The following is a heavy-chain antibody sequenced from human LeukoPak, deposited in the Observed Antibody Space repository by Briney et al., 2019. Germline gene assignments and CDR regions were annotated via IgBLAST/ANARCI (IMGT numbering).Heavy chain of an antibody. Sequence: GGSLRLSCAASGFTFSGAAMSWVRQAPGKGLEWVSLISGSGGGTYYADSVKGRFTIFRDNSKNTQYLQMNSLRAEDTAVYYCAKTGTEDGYNIYFDHWGQGTLVTVSS. CDR3: AKTGTEDGYNIYFDH. V-gene: IGHV3-23*01. D-gene: IGHD5-24*01. J-gene: IGHJ4*02. CDR2: ISGSGGGT. CDR1: GFTFSGAA.